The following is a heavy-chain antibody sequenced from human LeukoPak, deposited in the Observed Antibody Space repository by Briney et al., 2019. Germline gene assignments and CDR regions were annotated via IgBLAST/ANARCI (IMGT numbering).Heavy chain of an antibody. CDR3: ARGRGSYVGGSSYFDY. CDR2: INAGNGNT. Sequence: ASVKVSCKASGYTFTSYAMHWVRQAPGQRLEWMGWINAGNGNTKYSQEFQGRVTITRDTSASTAYMELSSLRSEDMAVYYCARGRGSYVGGSSYFDYWGQGTLVTVSS. CDR1: GYTFTSYA. J-gene: IGHJ4*02. D-gene: IGHD4-23*01. V-gene: IGHV1-3*03.